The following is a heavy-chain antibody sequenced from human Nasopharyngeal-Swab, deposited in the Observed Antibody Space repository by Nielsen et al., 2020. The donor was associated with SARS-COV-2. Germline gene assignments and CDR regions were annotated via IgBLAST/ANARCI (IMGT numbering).Heavy chain of an antibody. Sequence: ASVKDTCKASGYTFNSYYMHWVRQAPGQGLEWMGIINPSGGSTSYVQKFQGRVTMTRDTSTSTVYMELSSLRSEDTAVYYCARDPTVAGTWYFDYWGQGTLVTVSS. J-gene: IGHJ4*02. CDR1: GYTFNSYY. CDR2: INPSGGST. CDR3: ARDPTVAGTWYFDY. D-gene: IGHD6-19*01. V-gene: IGHV1-46*02.